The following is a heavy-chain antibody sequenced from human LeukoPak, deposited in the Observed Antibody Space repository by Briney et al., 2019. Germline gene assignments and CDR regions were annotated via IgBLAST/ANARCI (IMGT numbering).Heavy chain of an antibody. V-gene: IGHV4-59*12. Sequence: SETLSLTCTVSGDSISSYFWRWIRQPPGKGLEWIGYFYHSGNPNYNPSLKSRVTMSVDTSKNHFSLKLSSVTAADTAVYYCARERGNTMVQGTPKNWFDPWGQGTLVTVSS. D-gene: IGHD3-10*01. J-gene: IGHJ5*02. CDR2: FYHSGNP. CDR3: ARERGNTMVQGTPKNWFDP. CDR1: GDSISSYF.